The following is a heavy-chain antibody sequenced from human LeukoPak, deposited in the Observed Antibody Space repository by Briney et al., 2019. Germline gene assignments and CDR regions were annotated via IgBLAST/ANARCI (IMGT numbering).Heavy chain of an antibody. CDR1: GFTFSSYS. J-gene: IGHJ2*01. CDR2: IRYDGSYK. Sequence: GGSLRLSCAASGFTFSSYSMHWARQAPGKGLEWVAFIRYDGSYKFYADSVKGRFHLSRDNSKNTLFVLMNSLRAEDTGLYCCAKSADRLLYCKRVFWGGGTRVSVFS. CDR3: AKSADRLLYCKRVF. V-gene: IGHV3-30*02. D-gene: IGHD2-2*02.